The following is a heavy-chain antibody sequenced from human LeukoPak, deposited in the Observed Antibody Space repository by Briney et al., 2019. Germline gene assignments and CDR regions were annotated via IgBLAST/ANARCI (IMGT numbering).Heavy chain of an antibody. V-gene: IGHV4-30-2*01. Sequence: PSQTLSLTCAVSGGSISSGGYSWSWIRQPPGKGLEWIGYIYHSGSTYYNPSLKSRVTISVDRSKNQFSLKLSSVTAADTAVYYCARWASDDILTGYYFHWGQGTLVTVSS. CDR2: IYHSGST. J-gene: IGHJ4*02. D-gene: IGHD3-9*01. CDR1: GGSISSGGYS. CDR3: ARWASDDILTGYYFH.